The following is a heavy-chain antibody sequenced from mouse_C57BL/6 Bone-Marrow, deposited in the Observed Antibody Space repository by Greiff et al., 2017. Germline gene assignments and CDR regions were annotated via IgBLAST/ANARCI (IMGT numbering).Heavy chain of an antibody. CDR3: ASPYDGSSYY. D-gene: IGHD1-1*01. CDR2: IDPSDSYT. J-gene: IGHJ2*01. Sequence: QVQLQQPGAELVRPGTSVKLSCKASGYTFTSYWMHWVKQRPGQGLEWIGVIDPSDSYTNYNQKFKGKATLTVDTSSSTAYMQLSSLTSEDSAVYYWASPYDGSSYYWGQGTTLTVSS. CDR1: GYTFTSYW. V-gene: IGHV1-59*01.